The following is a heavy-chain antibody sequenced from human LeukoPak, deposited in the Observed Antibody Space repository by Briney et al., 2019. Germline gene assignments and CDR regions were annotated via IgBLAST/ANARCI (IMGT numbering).Heavy chain of an antibody. Sequence: SETPSLTCTVSGGSISSYYWSWIRQPPGKGLEWIGYIYYSGSTNYNPSLKGRVTISVDTSKNQFSLKLSSVTAANTAVYYCARGLMMAEAGRGEFHYWGQGTLVTVSS. J-gene: IGHJ4*02. CDR1: GGSISSYY. CDR3: ARGLMMAEAGRGEFHY. V-gene: IGHV4-59*01. CDR2: IYYSGST. D-gene: IGHD6-13*01.